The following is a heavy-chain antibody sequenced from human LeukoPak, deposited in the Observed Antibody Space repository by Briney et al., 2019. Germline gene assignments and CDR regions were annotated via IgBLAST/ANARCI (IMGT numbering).Heavy chain of an antibody. CDR1: GGSISSYY. D-gene: IGHD3-3*01. CDR2: IYYSGST. Sequence: PSETLSLTCTVSGGSISSYYWSWIRQPPGKGLEWIGYIYYSGSTNYNPSLKSRVTISVDTSKNQFSLKLSSVTAADTAVYYCARAGEFWSGYNWFDPWGQGTLVTVSS. CDR3: ARAGEFWSGYNWFDP. J-gene: IGHJ5*02. V-gene: IGHV4-59*12.